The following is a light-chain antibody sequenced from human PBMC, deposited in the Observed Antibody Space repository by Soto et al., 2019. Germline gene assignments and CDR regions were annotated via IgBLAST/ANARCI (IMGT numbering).Light chain of an antibody. Sequence: QSVLTQPPSVSGAPGQSVTISCTGSSSTIGAGYDVHWYQQLPGTAPKLLIYGNSNRPSGVPDRFAGSKSGTSASLAITGLRAEDEADYYCQSYDSSLRGGVFGGGTKLTVL. CDR3: QSYDSSLRGGV. J-gene: IGLJ3*02. V-gene: IGLV1-40*01. CDR2: GNS. CDR1: SSTIGAGYD.